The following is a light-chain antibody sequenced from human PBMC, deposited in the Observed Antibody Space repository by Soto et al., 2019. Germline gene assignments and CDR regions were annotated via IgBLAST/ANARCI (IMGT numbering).Light chain of an antibody. CDR2: GAS. J-gene: IGKJ1*01. Sequence: VLTQSPGTLSVSPGEGATLSCRASQTVSSSYLAWYQQKPGQAPRLLIYGASTRATGIPARFSGSGSGTEFALTISSLQSEDFAVYYCQQYSNWPSWTFGQGTKVDI. CDR1: QTVSSSY. CDR3: QQYSNWPSWT. V-gene: IGKV3-15*01.